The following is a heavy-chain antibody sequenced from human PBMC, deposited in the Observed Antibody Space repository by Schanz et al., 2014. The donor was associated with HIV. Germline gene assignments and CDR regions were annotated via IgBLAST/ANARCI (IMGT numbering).Heavy chain of an antibody. CDR1: GGSFRGYY. D-gene: IGHD2-21*02. V-gene: IGHV4-34*01. J-gene: IGHJ4*01. CDR2: VRHTGGT. Sequence: QVQLQQWGAGLLKPSETLNLTCAVYGGSFRGYYWTWIRQFPGVGLEWIGGVRHTGGTNYNPSLMSRVPMSMDTSKNQFSLRLTSVPAADTAVYFCARGDFGGNSVDYWGHGNLVTVSS. CDR3: ARGDFGGNSVDY.